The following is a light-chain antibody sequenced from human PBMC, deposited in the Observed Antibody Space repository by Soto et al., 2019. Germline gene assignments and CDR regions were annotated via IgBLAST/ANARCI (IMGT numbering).Light chain of an antibody. J-gene: IGKJ3*01. CDR1: QSVSSY. Sequence: EIVLTQSPATLSLSPGERATLSCRASQSVSSYLAWYQQKPGQAPRLLIYDASNRATGIPDRFSGSGSGTDFTLTIISLEPEDFAVYYCQQRSNWPPFTFGPGTKVDIK. V-gene: IGKV3-11*01. CDR2: DAS. CDR3: QQRSNWPPFT.